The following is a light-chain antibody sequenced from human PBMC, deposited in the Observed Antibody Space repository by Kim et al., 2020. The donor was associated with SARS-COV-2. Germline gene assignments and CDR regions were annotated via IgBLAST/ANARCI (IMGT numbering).Light chain of an antibody. Sequence: RVTISGSGSSANIGSSYVYWYQQLPGTAPKLLIYSNNQRPSGVPDRFSGSKSGTSASLAISGLRSEDEADYYCAAWDDSLSGPWVFGGGTKLTVL. V-gene: IGLV1-47*02. J-gene: IGLJ3*02. CDR3: AAWDDSLSGPWV. CDR2: SNN. CDR1: SANIGSSY.